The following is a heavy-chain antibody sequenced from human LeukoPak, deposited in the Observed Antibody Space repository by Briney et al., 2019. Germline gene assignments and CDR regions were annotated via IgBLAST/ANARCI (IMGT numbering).Heavy chain of an antibody. Sequence: PGGSLRLSCAASGFTFSSYSMNWVRQAPGKGLEWVSPISSSSSYIYYADSVKGRFTISRDNSKNTLYLQMNSLRAEDTAVYYCAKDTDYGDYAHLGYWGQGTLVTVSS. V-gene: IGHV3-21*04. CDR2: ISSSSSYI. CDR1: GFTFSSYS. CDR3: AKDTDYGDYAHLGY. J-gene: IGHJ4*02. D-gene: IGHD4-17*01.